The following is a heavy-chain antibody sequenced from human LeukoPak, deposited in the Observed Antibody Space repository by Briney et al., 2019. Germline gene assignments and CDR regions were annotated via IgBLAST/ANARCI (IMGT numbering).Heavy chain of an antibody. CDR1: GCTFSSYA. V-gene: IGHV3-23*01. Sequence: GSLILSCAASGCTFSSYAMSWVRQAPGKGLEWVSAISSSGGSTYYADSVKGRFTISRDNSKNTLYLQMNSLRAEDTAGYYSAKGAQWLAQSDYFDYWGQGTLVTVSS. D-gene: IGHD6-19*01. CDR2: ISSSGGST. CDR3: AKGAQWLAQSDYFDY. J-gene: IGHJ4*02.